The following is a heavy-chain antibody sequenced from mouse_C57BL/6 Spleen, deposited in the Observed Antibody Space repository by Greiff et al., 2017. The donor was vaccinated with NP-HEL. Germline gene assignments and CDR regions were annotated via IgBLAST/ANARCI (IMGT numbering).Heavy chain of an antibody. D-gene: IGHD2-4*01. CDR1: GYTFTTYP. J-gene: IGHJ3*01. CDR3: ARPGDYASSWFAY. CDR2: FHPYNDDT. Sequence: QVQLQQSGAELVKPGASVKMSCKASGYTFTTYPIEWMKQNHGKSLEWIGNFHPYNDDTKYNEKFKGKATLTLEKSSSTVYLELSRLTSDDSAVYYCARPGDYASSWFAYWGQGTLVTVSA. V-gene: IGHV1-47*01.